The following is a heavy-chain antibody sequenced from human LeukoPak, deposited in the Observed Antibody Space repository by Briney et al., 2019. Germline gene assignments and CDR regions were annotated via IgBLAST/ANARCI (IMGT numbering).Heavy chain of an antibody. CDR3: ARVAPGYTYAYGAPYYFDN. Sequence: PGVSLRLSCVASGFTVSTNYMSWVRQAPGKGLEWVSVIYCGGLTYYADSVKGRFTISRHDSKNTVYLQMNSLRAEDTALYYCARVAPGYTYAYGAPYYFDNWGQGTLVT. J-gene: IGHJ4*02. CDR2: IYCGGLT. CDR1: GFTVSTNY. D-gene: IGHD5-18*01. V-gene: IGHV3-53*04.